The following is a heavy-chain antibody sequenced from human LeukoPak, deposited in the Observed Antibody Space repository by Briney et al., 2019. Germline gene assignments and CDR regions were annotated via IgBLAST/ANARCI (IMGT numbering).Heavy chain of an antibody. D-gene: IGHD3-22*01. V-gene: IGHV3-23*01. J-gene: IGHJ4*02. Sequence: GGSLRPSCAASGFTFSSYAMGWVRQTPGKGLEWVSLLSGSGEITYYADSVKGRFTISRDNSKNTLYLQMNSLRAEDTAVYYCAKDAFRDTSGYYSPFDYWGQGTQVTVSS. CDR3: AKDAFRDTSGYYSPFDY. CDR1: GFTFSSYA. CDR2: LSGSGEIT.